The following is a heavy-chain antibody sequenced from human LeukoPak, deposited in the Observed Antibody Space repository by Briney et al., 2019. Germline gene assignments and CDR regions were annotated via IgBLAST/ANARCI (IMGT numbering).Heavy chain of an antibody. CDR1: GYGSTNYW. J-gene: IGHJ4*02. Sequence: GESLKISCNGSGYGSTNYWMGWVRQMPGTGLEWMGIIHLIDSDTKYGPSFEGQVTISADKSINTAYMQWNSLKASDTATYYCASAYHGNYHWDSWGQGTLVTVSS. CDR3: ASAYHGNYHWDS. D-gene: IGHD1-7*01. V-gene: IGHV5-51*01. CDR2: IHLIDSDT.